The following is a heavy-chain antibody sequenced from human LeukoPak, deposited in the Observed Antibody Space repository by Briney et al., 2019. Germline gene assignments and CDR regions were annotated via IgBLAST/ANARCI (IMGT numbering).Heavy chain of an antibody. CDR3: ARDTPDPRAYYYYGMDV. CDR1: GFTFSTYV. V-gene: IGHV3-23*01. Sequence: PGRSLRLSCAASGFTFSTYVMSWVRQAPGKGLEWVSGISGSGDNTYYADSVKGRFTISRDNSKNTLYLQMNSLRAEDTAVYYCARDTPDPRAYYYYGMDVWGQGTTVTVSS. D-gene: IGHD1-14*01. CDR2: ISGSGDNT. J-gene: IGHJ6*02.